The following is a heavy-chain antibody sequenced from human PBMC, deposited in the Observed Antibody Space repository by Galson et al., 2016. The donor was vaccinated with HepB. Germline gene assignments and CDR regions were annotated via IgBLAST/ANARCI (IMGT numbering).Heavy chain of an antibody. V-gene: IGHV4-34*01. J-gene: IGHJ6*02. CDR3: ARGSYSSESLPLDV. CDR1: GGSLSGYF. CDR2: INQLGTT. Sequence: SETLSLTCIVRGGSLSGYFWNWIRQPPGKGLEWIGEINQLGTTKYNPSLNNRVSISLDTSQSQVSLKLTPVTGADAAVYFCARGSYSSESLPLDVWGQGTTVAVSS. D-gene: IGHD6-19*01.